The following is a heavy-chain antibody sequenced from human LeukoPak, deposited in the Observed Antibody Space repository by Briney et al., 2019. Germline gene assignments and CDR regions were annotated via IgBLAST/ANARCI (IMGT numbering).Heavy chain of an antibody. J-gene: IGHJ4*02. Sequence: ASVKVSCKASGYTFTSFDINWVRQATGQGLEWMGWMNPDSANTGYAQKFQGRVTMTRDTSTSTVYMELSSLRSEDTAVYYCARDREVEMVDWGQGTLVTVSS. V-gene: IGHV1-8*01. CDR3: ARDREVEMVD. CDR2: MNPDSANT. CDR1: GYTFTSFD. D-gene: IGHD5-24*01.